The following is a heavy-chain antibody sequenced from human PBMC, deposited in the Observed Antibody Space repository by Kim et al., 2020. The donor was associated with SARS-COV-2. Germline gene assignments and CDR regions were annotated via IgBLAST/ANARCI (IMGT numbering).Heavy chain of an antibody. D-gene: IGHD3-22*01. CDR1: GGTFSSYA. Sequence: SVKVSCKASGGTFSSYAISWVRQAPGQGLEWMGGIIPIFGTANYAQKFQGRVTITADKSTSTAYMELSSLRSAYTAVYYRARCYYYDSSGYRQTPPAFDIWGQGTMVTVSS. J-gene: IGHJ3*02. CDR3: ARCYYYDSSGYRQTPPAFDI. CDR2: IIPIFGTA. V-gene: IGHV1-69*06.